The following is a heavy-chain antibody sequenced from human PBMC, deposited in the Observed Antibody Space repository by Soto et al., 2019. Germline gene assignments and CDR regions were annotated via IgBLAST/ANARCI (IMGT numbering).Heavy chain of an antibody. V-gene: IGHV1-69*01. CDR3: ARDGGVSGSYVGHFDY. CDR2: IIPIFGTA. D-gene: IGHD1-26*01. Sequence: QVQLVQSGAEVKKPGSSVKVSCKASGGTFSSYAISWVRQAPGQGLEWMGGIIPIFGTANYAQKFQGRVKITAEESTSTADMEVSSLRSEDTAVYYCARDGGVSGSYVGHFDYWGQGTLVTVSS. CDR1: GGTFSSYA. J-gene: IGHJ4*02.